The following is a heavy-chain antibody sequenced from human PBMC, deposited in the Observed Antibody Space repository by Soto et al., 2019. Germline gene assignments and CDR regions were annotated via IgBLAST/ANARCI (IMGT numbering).Heavy chain of an antibody. Sequence: SVGVSCKXSGFNFRTTAVQWVRQARGQRLEWIGWIVVGSGNTNYAQKFQERVTITRDMSTSTAYMDVSSLRSEDTAVYYCAADPYYYDSSDYYSFDQWGQGTLVTVSS. J-gene: IGHJ4*02. CDR2: IVVGSGNT. V-gene: IGHV1-58*01. CDR3: AADPYYYDSSDYYSFDQ. D-gene: IGHD3-22*01. CDR1: GFNFRTTA.